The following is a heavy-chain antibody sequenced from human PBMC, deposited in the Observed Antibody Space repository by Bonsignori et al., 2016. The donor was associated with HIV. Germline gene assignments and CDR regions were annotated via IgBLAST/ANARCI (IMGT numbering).Heavy chain of an antibody. Sequence: QAQLVQSGAEVKKPGASVKLSCKASGYTFTNYYIHWVRQAPGEGLEWMGIINPLGSGATSYAQKFQGRVTMTRDTSTSTVYMEVRNLRSDDTAVYYCARGVVPAETNWFDPGAREPWSPSPQ. J-gene: IGHJ5*02. CDR3: ARGVVPAETNWFDP. D-gene: IGHD2-2*01. CDR1: GYTFTNYY. V-gene: IGHV1-46*01. CDR2: INPLGSGAT.